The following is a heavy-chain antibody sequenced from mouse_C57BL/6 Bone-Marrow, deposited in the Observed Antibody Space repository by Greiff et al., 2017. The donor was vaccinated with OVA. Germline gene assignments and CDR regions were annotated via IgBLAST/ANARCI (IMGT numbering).Heavy chain of an antibody. Sequence: VQLKESGPGLVKPSQSLSLTCSVTGYSITSGYYWNWIRQFPGNKLEWMGYISYDGSNNYNPSLKNRISITRDTSKNQFFLKLNSVTTEDTATYYCARTGGWFFAYWGQGTLVTVSA. J-gene: IGHJ3*01. V-gene: IGHV3-6*01. CDR1: GYSITSGYY. D-gene: IGHD1-1*02. CDR2: ISYDGSN. CDR3: ARTGGWFFAY.